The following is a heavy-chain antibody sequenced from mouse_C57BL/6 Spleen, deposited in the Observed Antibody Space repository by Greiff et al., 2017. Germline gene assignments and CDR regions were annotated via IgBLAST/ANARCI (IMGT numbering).Heavy chain of an antibody. Sequence: SGAELVRPGASVKLSCTASGFNIKDDYMHWVKQRPEQGLEWIGWIDPEKGDTEYASKFQGKATITADTSSNTAYLQLSSLTSEDTAVYYCTTPYYSNYVGAMDYWGQGTSVTVSS. CDR2: IDPEKGDT. J-gene: IGHJ4*01. CDR1: GFNIKDDY. V-gene: IGHV14-4*01. D-gene: IGHD2-5*01. CDR3: TTPYYSNYVGAMDY.